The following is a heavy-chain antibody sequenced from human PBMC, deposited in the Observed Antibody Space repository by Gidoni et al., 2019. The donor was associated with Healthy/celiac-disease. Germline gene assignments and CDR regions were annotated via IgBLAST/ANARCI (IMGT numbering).Heavy chain of an antibody. CDR3: AREEEEFDY. CDR2: IYHSGST. V-gene: IGHV4-38-2*02. J-gene: IGHJ4*02. CDR1: GYSISSGYY. Sequence: QVQLQESGPGLVKPSETLSLTCAVSGYSISSGYYWGWIRQPPGKGLEWIGSIYHSGSTYYIPYLKGRVTISVDTSKNQFSLKLSSVTAADTAVYYCAREEEEFDYWGQGTLVTVSS.